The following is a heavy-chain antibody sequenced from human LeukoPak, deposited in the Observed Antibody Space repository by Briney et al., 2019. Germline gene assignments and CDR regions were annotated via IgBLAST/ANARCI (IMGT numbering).Heavy chain of an antibody. CDR3: ARDLESQDWRRSTYGMDV. D-gene: IGHD3/OR15-3a*01. J-gene: IGHJ6*02. Sequence: GGSLRLSCAASGFTFSSYGMHWVRQAPGKGLEWVAVISYDGSNKYYADSVKGRFTISRDNSKNTLYLQMNSLRAEDTAVYYCARDLESQDWRRSTYGMDVWGQGTTVTVSS. CDR2: ISYDGSNK. CDR1: GFTFSSYG. V-gene: IGHV3-30*03.